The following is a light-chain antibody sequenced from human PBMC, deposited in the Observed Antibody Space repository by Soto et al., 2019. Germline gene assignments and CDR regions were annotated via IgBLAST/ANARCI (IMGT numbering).Light chain of an antibody. J-gene: IGKJ3*01. V-gene: IGKV3-20*01. CDR1: QSVSSSY. Sequence: EIVLTQSPGTLSLSPGERATLSCRASQSVSSSYLDWYQQKPGQAPRLLIYGASTRATGIPDRFSGSGSGTDFTLTISRLEPEDFATYFCQQYGDSPGTFGPGTKVDIK. CDR2: GAS. CDR3: QQYGDSPGT.